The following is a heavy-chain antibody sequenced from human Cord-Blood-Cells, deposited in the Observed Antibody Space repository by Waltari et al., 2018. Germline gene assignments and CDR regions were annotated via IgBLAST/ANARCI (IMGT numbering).Heavy chain of an antibody. Sequence: QVQLVQSGAEVKNPGSSVKVSCKASGGTFSSYAISWVRQAPGQGIEWMGEIIPIFGTANYAQKFQGRVTITADKSTSTAYMELSSLRSEDTAVYYCARVANYDFWSGYYYFDYWGQGTLVTVSS. CDR3: ARVANYDFWSGYYYFDY. CDR1: GGTFSSYA. D-gene: IGHD3-3*01. CDR2: IIPIFGTA. J-gene: IGHJ4*02. V-gene: IGHV1-69*06.